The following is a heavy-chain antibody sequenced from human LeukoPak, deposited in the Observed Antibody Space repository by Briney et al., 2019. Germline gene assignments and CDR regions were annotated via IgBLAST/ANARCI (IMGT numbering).Heavy chain of an antibody. J-gene: IGHJ4*02. V-gene: IGHV3-23*01. CDR2: ISGSGGST. Sequence: GGSLRPSCAASGFTFSSYAMSWVRQAPGKGLEWVSAISGSGGSTYYADSVKGRFTISRDNSKNTLYLQMNSLRAEDTAVYYCAKDQVDSSGYYYFDYWGQGTLVTVSS. CDR1: GFTFSSYA. D-gene: IGHD3-22*01. CDR3: AKDQVDSSGYYYFDY.